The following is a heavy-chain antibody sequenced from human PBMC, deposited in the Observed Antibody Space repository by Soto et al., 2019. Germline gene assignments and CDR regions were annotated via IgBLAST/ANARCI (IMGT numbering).Heavy chain of an antibody. Sequence: PGRSMRLSCAASWFTFSSYAMSWVRQGPGKRLEWVPSIRGSGGSTYYAADVKSRSTNTGDNSKNTLYLQMNCRRAEDMAGDYCPKDWVTAFDDWGQGTLVTVSS. J-gene: IGHJ4*02. CDR2: IRGSGGST. V-gene: IGHV3-23*01. CDR3: PKDWVTAFDD. CDR1: WFTFSSYA. D-gene: IGHD3-16*01.